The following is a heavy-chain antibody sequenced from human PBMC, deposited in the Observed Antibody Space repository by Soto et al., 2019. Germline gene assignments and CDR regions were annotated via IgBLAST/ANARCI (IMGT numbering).Heavy chain of an antibody. CDR2: INSDGSST. J-gene: IGHJ4*02. D-gene: IGHD6-13*01. CDR3: ARVRYSSNRGDY. CDR1: GFTFSSYW. V-gene: IGHV3-74*01. Sequence: GGSLRLSCAASGFTFSSYWMHWVRQAPGKGLVWVSRINSDGSSTSYADSVKGRFTISRDNAKNTLYLQMNSLRAEDTAVYYCARVRYSSNRGDYWGQGTLVTVS.